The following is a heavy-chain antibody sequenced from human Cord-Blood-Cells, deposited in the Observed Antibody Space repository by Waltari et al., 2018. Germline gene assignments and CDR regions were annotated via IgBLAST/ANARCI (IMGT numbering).Heavy chain of an antibody. CDR1: GHTLPELS. Sequence: QVKLLQSGAEVKQPGASVKVSYKVSGHTLPELSMHWVRQAPGRVLEWIGCCDPEDGETIYAKKFQGRVTMTEATSTDTAYMEMSSLRSEDTAVYYCATDRAIVGATTAFDIWGQGTMVTVSS. D-gene: IGHD1-26*01. CDR2: CDPEDGET. CDR3: ATDRAIVGATTAFDI. J-gene: IGHJ3*02. V-gene: IGHV1-24*01.